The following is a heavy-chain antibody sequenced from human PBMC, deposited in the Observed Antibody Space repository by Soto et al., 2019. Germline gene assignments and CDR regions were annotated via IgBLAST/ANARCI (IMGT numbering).Heavy chain of an antibody. Sequence: SGPTLVKPTQTLTLTCTFSGFSLSTSGVGVGWIRQPPGKALEWLALIYWNDDKSYSPARKSRLTITKDTSKNQVVLTMTNMDPVDTATYYCAHRCEGGDCYPYYFDYWGQGTLVTVSS. J-gene: IGHJ4*02. CDR2: IYWNDDK. V-gene: IGHV2-5*01. CDR1: GFSLSTSGVG. D-gene: IGHD2-21*02. CDR3: AHRCEGGDCYPYYFDY.